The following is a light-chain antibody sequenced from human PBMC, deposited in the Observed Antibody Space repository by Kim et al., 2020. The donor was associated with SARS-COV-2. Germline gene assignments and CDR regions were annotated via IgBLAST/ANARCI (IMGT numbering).Light chain of an antibody. Sequence: QLVLTQSPSASASLGASVKLTCTLSSGHSTAAIAWHQQQPEKGPRYLMKVNSDGSHSKGDGVPDRFSGSSSGAERYLTISSLQSEDEADYYCQTWDTGNWMFGGGTQLTVL. J-gene: IGLJ3*02. CDR2: VNSDGSH. CDR1: SGHSTAA. CDR3: QTWDTGNWM. V-gene: IGLV4-69*01.